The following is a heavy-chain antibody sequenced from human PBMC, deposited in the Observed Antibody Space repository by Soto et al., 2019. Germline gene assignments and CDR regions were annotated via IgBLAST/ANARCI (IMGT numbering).Heavy chain of an antibody. Sequence: SGGSLRLSCAASGFTFISYAMSWVRQAPGKGLEWVSAISGSGGSTYYADSVKGRFTISRDNSKNTLYLQMNSLRAEDTAVYYCAKEESYYDSSGYYYLPFDYWGQGTLVTVS. V-gene: IGHV3-23*01. J-gene: IGHJ4*02. D-gene: IGHD3-22*01. CDR1: GFTFISYA. CDR2: ISGSGGST. CDR3: AKEESYYDSSGYYYLPFDY.